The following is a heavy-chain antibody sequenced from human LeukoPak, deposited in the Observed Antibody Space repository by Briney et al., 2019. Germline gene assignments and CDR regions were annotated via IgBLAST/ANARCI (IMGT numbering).Heavy chain of an antibody. CDR2: ISWNSGSI. J-gene: IGHJ3*02. D-gene: IGHD3-10*01. Sequence: GGSLRLSCAASGFTFDDYAMPWVRQAPGKGLEWVSGISWNSGSIGYADSVKGRFTISRDNAKNSLYLQMNSLRAEDTALYYCAKDILSGSGSYDAFDIWGQGTMVTVSS. CDR3: AKDILSGSGSYDAFDI. V-gene: IGHV3-9*01. CDR1: GFTFDDYA.